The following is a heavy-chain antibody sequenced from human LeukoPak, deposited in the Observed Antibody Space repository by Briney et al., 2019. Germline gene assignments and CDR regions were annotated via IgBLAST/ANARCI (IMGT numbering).Heavy chain of an antibody. Sequence: SETLSLTCTVSGGSISSYYWSWIRQPPGKGLEWIGYIYYSGSTNYNPSLKSRVTISVDTSKNQFSLKLSSVTAADTAVYYCARWDSSGYYSGFDYWGQGTLVTVSS. CDR2: IYYSGST. CDR3: ARWDSSGYYSGFDY. V-gene: IGHV4-59*01. J-gene: IGHJ4*02. CDR1: GGSISSYY. D-gene: IGHD3-22*01.